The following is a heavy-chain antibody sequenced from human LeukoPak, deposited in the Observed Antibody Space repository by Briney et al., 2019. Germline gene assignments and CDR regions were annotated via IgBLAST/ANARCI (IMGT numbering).Heavy chain of an antibody. V-gene: IGHV1-2*02. CDR2: INPNSGGT. D-gene: IGHD3-9*01. CDR3: ARDRRYYDILTGPGYYYYYGMDV. Sequence: GASVKVSCKASGYTFTGYYMHWVRQAPGQGLERMGWINPNSGGTNYAQKFQGRVTMTRDTSISTAYMELSRLRSDDTAVYYCARDRRYYDILTGPGYYYYYGMDVWGQGTTVTVSS. CDR1: GYTFTGYY. J-gene: IGHJ6*02.